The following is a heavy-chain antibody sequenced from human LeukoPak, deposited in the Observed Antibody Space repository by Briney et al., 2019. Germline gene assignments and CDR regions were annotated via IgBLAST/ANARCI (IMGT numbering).Heavy chain of an antibody. D-gene: IGHD3-3*01. J-gene: IGHJ5*02. Sequence: PSETLSLTCAVYGGSFSGYYWSWIRQPPGKGLEWIGEVNHSGSTNYNPSLKSRVTISVDTSKNQFSLKLSSVTAADTAVYYCARERHDFWSGYQRRGKYNWFDPWGQGTLVTVSS. V-gene: IGHV4-34*01. CDR3: ARERHDFWSGYQRRGKYNWFDP. CDR1: GGSFSGYY. CDR2: VNHSGST.